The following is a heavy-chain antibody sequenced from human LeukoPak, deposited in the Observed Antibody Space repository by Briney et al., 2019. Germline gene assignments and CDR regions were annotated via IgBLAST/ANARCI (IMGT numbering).Heavy chain of an antibody. CDR2: ISAYNGNT. D-gene: IGHD3-9*01. J-gene: IGHJ4*02. CDR1: GYTFTSYG. V-gene: IGHV1-18*01. Sequence: ASVKVPCKASGYTFTSYGISWVRQAPGQGLEWMGWISAYNGNTNYAQKLQGRVTMTTDTSTSTAYMELRSLRSDDTAVYYCARGVDYDILTTFDYWGQGTLVTVSS. CDR3: ARGVDYDILTTFDY.